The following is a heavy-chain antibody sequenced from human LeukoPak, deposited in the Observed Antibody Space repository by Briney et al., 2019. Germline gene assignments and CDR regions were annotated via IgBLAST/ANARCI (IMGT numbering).Heavy chain of an antibody. CDR2: INSDGSRA. J-gene: IGHJ4*02. Sequence: GGSLRLSCAVSGFNFDDYAMHWVRQAPGKGLEWVSRINSDGSRADYADSVKGRFTISRDNAKNTLYLQMNSLRAEDTAVYHCGSFGVIWEVDYWGQGTLVTVSS. D-gene: IGHD2/OR15-2a*01. V-gene: IGHV3-74*01. CDR3: GSFGVIWEVDY. CDR1: GFNFDDYA.